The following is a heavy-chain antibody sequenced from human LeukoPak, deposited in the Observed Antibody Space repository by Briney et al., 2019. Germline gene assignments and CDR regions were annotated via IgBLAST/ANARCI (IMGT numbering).Heavy chain of an antibody. J-gene: IGHJ6*03. Sequence: PGGSLRLSCAASGFTFSSYSMNWVRQAPGKGLEWVSVIYSGGSTYYADSVKGRFTISRDNSKNTLYLQMNSLRAEDTAVYYCARDFRDIVVVPAAPRYYYYYYYMDVWGKGTTVTVSS. D-gene: IGHD2-2*01. CDR3: ARDFRDIVVVPAAPRYYYYYYYMDV. CDR2: IYSGGST. V-gene: IGHV3-53*05. CDR1: GFTFSSYS.